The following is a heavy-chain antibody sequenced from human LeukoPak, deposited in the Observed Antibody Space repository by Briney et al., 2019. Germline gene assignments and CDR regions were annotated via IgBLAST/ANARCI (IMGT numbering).Heavy chain of an antibody. CDR1: GGSISSYY. D-gene: IGHD5-24*01. CDR3: ARIQLPLRRSYYGMDV. CDR2: IYYSGST. Sequence: PSETLSLTCTVSGGSISSYYWSWIRQPPGRGLEWIGYIYYSGSTNYNPSLKSRVTISVDTSKNQFSLKLSSVTAADTAVYYCARIQLPLRRSYYGMDVWGQGTTVTVSS. J-gene: IGHJ6*02. V-gene: IGHV4-59*12.